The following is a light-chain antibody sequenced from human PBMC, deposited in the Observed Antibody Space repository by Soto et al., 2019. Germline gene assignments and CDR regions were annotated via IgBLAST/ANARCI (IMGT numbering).Light chain of an antibody. CDR1: QSVSSSY. V-gene: IGKV3-20*01. CDR2: GAS. CDR3: QQYGSSPPT. Sequence: EIVLTQSPGTLSLSPGERATLSCRASQSVSSSYLAWYQHKPGQAPRLLIYGASSRATGIPDRFSGSGSVTEFTLTISRLEPEDFAVYYCQQYGSSPPTFGQGTKLEIK. J-gene: IGKJ2*01.